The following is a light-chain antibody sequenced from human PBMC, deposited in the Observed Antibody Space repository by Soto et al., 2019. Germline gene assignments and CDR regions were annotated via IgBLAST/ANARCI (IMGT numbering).Light chain of an antibody. J-gene: IGKJ1*01. CDR3: QQYNSYWGT. V-gene: IGKV1-5*03. CDR2: KAS. Sequence: DIQMTQSPSTLSASVRDRVTITCRASQTISSWLAWFQQRPGRAPKFLIYKASSLKNGVPLRFSGSGSGTQFTLTNSSLQPDDFATYYSQQYNSYWGTFGQGTKVDIK. CDR1: QTISSW.